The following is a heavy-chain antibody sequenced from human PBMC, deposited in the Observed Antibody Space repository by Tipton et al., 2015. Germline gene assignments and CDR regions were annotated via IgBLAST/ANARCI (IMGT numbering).Heavy chain of an antibody. J-gene: IGHJ4*02. CDR2: ISHSGKT. CDR3: ARGELGDFDS. Sequence: TLSLTCAVSAYSISTDYYWVWIRQPPGKGLEWIGAISHSGKTYSNPSLKSRVTISADTSKNQFSLRLTSVTDADTAVYYCARGELGDFDSWGQGTLVTVSS. D-gene: IGHD6-6*01. V-gene: IGHV4-38-2*01. CDR1: AYSISTDYY.